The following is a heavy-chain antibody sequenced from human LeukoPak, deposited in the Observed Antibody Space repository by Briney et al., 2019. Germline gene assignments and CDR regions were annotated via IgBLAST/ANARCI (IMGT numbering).Heavy chain of an antibody. D-gene: IGHD3-22*01. CDR2: IYYSGST. J-gene: IGHJ4*02. CDR1: GGSISSYY. CDR3: ARGYYDSSGYSPGDY. V-gene: IGHV4-59*01. Sequence: SETLSLTCTVSGGSISSYYWSWIRQPPGKGLEWIGYIYYSGSTNYNPSLKSRVTISVDTSKNQFSLKLGSVTAADTAVYYCARGYYDSSGYSPGDYWGQGTLVTVSS.